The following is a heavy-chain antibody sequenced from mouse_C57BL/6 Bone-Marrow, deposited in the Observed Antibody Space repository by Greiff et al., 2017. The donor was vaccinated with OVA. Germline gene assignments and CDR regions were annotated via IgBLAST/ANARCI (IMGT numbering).Heavy chain of an antibody. Sequence: DVMLVESGGDLVKPGGSLKLSCAASGFTFSSYGMSWVRQTPDKRLEWVATISSGGSYTYYPDSVKGRFTISRDNAKNTLYLQMSSLKSEDTAMYYCARLGTVVEGYWGQGTSVTVSS. CDR2: ISSGGSYT. CDR1: GFTFSSYG. CDR3: ARLGTVVEGY. V-gene: IGHV5-6*02. D-gene: IGHD1-1*01. J-gene: IGHJ4*01.